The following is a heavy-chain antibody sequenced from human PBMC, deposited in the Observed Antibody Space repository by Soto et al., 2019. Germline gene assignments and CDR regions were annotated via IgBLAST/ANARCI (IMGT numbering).Heavy chain of an antibody. CDR1: GYTFTGYY. D-gene: IGHD2-15*01. CDR2: INPNSGGT. J-gene: IGHJ5*02. CDR3: AREVDIVVVVAATERHNWFDP. Sequence: GPSVKVSCKASGYTFTGYYMHWVRQAPGQGLEWMGWINPNSGGTNYAQKFQGRVTMTRDTSISTAYMELSRLRSDDTAVYYCAREVDIVVVVAATERHNWFDPWGQGTLVTVSS. V-gene: IGHV1-2*02.